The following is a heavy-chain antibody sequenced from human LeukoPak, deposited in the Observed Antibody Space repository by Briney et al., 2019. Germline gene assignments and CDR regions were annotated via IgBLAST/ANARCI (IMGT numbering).Heavy chain of an antibody. V-gene: IGHV3-15*01. D-gene: IGHD5-12*01. CDR1: GFTFSNAW. J-gene: IGHJ4*02. CDR2: IKSKTDGGTT. Sequence: GSLRLSCAASGFTFSNAWMSWVRQAPGKGLEWVGRIKSKTDGGTTDYAAPVKGRFTISRDDSKNTLYLQMNSLKTEDTAVYYCTTDLVATITPFDYWGQGTLVTVSS. CDR3: TTDLVATITPFDY.